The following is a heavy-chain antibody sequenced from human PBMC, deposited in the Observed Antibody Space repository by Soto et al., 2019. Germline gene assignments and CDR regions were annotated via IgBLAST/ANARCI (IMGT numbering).Heavy chain of an antibody. D-gene: IGHD4-4*01. CDR3: AKVQGNRPYYYGMDV. CDR2: ISGSGGST. V-gene: IGHV3-23*01. Sequence: EVQLLESGEGLVQPGGSLRLSCAASGFTFSSYAMSWVRQAPGKGLEWVSAISGSGGSTYYADSVKGRFTISRDNSKNTLYLQMNSLRAEDTAVYYCAKVQGNRPYYYGMDVWGQGTTVTVSS. CDR1: GFTFSSYA. J-gene: IGHJ6*02.